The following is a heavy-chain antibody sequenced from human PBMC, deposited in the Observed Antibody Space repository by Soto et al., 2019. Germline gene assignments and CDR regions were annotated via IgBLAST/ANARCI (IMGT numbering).Heavy chain of an antibody. V-gene: IGHV3-23*01. Sequence: GGSLRLSCAASGFTFSSYAMSWVRQSPGKGLEWVSAISGSGGSTYYADSVKGRFTIPRDNSKNTLYLQMNSLRAEDTALYYCARRAFGSSRSFDIWGQGTMVTVSS. CDR1: GFTFSSYA. CDR2: ISGSGGST. D-gene: IGHD6-6*01. CDR3: ARRAFGSSRSFDI. J-gene: IGHJ3*02.